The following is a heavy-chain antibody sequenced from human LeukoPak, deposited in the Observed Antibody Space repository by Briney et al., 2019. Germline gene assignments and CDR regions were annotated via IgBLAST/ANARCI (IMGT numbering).Heavy chain of an antibody. Sequence: SETLSLTCTVSGGSLSRGSYFWSWIRQPAGKGLEWIERIYISGSTNYNPSLKSRVTISVDTSKSQFSLKLSSVTAADTAVYYCARERADYYDSSGYVDYWGQGTLVTVS. V-gene: IGHV4-61*02. J-gene: IGHJ4*02. CDR3: ARERADYYDSSGYVDY. CDR1: GGSLSRGSYF. D-gene: IGHD3-22*01. CDR2: IYISGST.